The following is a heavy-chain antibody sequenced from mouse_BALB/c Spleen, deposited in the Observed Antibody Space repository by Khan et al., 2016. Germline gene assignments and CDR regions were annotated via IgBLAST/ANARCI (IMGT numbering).Heavy chain of an antibody. D-gene: IGHD1-1*01. CDR2: ITSYNGAT. J-gene: IGHJ3*01. CDR3: ASPYGSSYVGFAY. Sequence: LVKTGASVKISCKASGYSFTGYYMHWVKQSHGKSLEWIGYITSYNGATSSNQKFTGKATFTVDTSSSTAYMQFNSLTSEDSAVYYCASPYGSSYVGFAYWGQGTLVTVSA. CDR1: GYSFTGYY. V-gene: IGHV1S34*01.